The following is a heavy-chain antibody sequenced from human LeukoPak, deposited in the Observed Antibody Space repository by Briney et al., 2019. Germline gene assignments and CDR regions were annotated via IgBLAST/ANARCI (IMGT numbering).Heavy chain of an antibody. CDR2: ISWNSGSI. J-gene: IGHJ4*02. D-gene: IGHD1-26*01. CDR3: AKAAPGTRWELPDYFGY. CDR1: GFTFDDYA. Sequence: GRSLRLSCAASGFTFDDYAMHWVRQAPGKGLEWVSGISWNSGSIGYADSVKGRFTISRDNAKNSLYLQMNSLRAEDTALYYCAKAAPGTRWELPDYFGYWGQGTLVTVSS. V-gene: IGHV3-9*01.